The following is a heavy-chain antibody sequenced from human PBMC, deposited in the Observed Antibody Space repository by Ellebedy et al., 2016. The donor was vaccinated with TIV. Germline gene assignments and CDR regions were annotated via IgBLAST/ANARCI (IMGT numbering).Heavy chain of an antibody. CDR1: GGSFSGYY. V-gene: IGHV4-34*01. CDR2: INHSGST. J-gene: IGHJ4*02. D-gene: IGHD1-26*01. Sequence: MPSETLSLTCAVYGGSFSGYYWSWIRQPPGKGLEWIGEINHSGSTNYNPSLKSRVTISVDTSKNQFSLKLSSVTAADTAVYYCARQGIPVGANDYWGQGTLVTVSS. CDR3: ARQGIPVGANDY.